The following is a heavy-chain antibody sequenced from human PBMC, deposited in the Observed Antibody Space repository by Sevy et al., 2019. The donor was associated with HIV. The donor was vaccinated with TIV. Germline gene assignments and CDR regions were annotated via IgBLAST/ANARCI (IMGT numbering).Heavy chain of an antibody. Sequence: SETLSLTCTVSVGSISSSSYYWGWIRQPPGKGLEWIGTIYYSGSTYYNPSLKSRVTIFVDTSKNQFSLKLSSVTAADTAVYYCANLSDSSAKGAFDIWGQGTMVTVSS. D-gene: IGHD3-22*01. V-gene: IGHV4-39*01. J-gene: IGHJ3*02. CDR1: VGSISSSSYY. CDR3: ANLSDSSAKGAFDI. CDR2: IYYSGST.